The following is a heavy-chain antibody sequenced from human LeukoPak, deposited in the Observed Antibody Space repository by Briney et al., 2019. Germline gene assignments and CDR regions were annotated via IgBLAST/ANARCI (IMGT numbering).Heavy chain of an antibody. Sequence: ASVKVSCKASGGTFSSYAISWVRQAPGQGLEWMGGFIPIFGTANYAQKFQGRVTITTDESTSTAYMELSSLRSEDTAVYYCARGKVYDFWSGYSDYFDYWGQGTLVTVSS. D-gene: IGHD3-3*01. V-gene: IGHV1-69*05. CDR1: GGTFSSYA. CDR3: ARGKVYDFWSGYSDYFDY. CDR2: FIPIFGTA. J-gene: IGHJ4*02.